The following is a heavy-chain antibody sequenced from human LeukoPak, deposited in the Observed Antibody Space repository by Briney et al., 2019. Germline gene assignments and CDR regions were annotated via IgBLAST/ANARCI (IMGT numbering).Heavy chain of an antibody. V-gene: IGHV3-30*02. Sequence: GGSLRLSCAASGFIFSNYAMQWVRQAPGMGLEWVAFIRYDGGNTYYADSVKGRFTISRDNSKNTLYLQMNSLRAEDTAVYYCARDRVRGSSWYFAILDYWGQGTLVTVSS. CDR1: GFIFSNYA. CDR3: ARDRVRGSSWYFAILDY. CDR2: IRYDGGNT. D-gene: IGHD6-13*01. J-gene: IGHJ4*02.